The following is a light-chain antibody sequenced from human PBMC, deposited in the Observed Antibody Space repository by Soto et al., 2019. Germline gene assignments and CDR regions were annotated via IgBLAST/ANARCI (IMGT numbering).Light chain of an antibody. J-gene: IGLJ1*01. V-gene: IGLV2-14*01. Sequence: QPALTQPASVSGSPGQSITLFCTGTSSDVGGYNYVSWYQQHPGKAPKLMIYDVSNRPSGVSNRFSGSKSGNTASLTISGLQAEDEADYYCSSYTSSSTLYVFGTGTKVTVL. CDR2: DVS. CDR1: SSDVGGYNY. CDR3: SSYTSSSTLYV.